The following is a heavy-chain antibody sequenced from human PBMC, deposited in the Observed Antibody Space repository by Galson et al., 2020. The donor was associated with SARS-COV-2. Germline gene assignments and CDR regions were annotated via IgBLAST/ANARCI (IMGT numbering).Heavy chain of an antibody. CDR1: GYRFTSYW. Sequence: GESLKISCQGSGYRFTSYWIGWVRQMPGKGLEWMGIIHPSDSETRYSPSFQGQVTISADKSIRTVYLQWSSLQASDTAVYYCARHGGYGSLYNWVDSWGPGTLVIVSS. J-gene: IGHJ5*01. D-gene: IGHD3-10*01. CDR2: IHPSDSET. CDR3: ARHGGYGSLYNWVDS. V-gene: IGHV5-51*01.